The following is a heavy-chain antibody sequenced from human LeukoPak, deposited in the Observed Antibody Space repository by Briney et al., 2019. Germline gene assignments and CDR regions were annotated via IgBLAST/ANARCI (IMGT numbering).Heavy chain of an antibody. D-gene: IGHD2-15*01. CDR2: ISYDGSNK. Sequence: QPGGSLRLSCAASGFTFSSYGMHWVRQAPGKGLERVAVISYDGSNKYYADSVKGRFTISRDNSKNTLYLQMNSLRAEDTAVYYCAKASDCSGGSCYSTHLDYWGQGTLVTVSS. CDR3: AKASDCSGGSCYSTHLDY. CDR1: GFTFSSYG. V-gene: IGHV3-30*18. J-gene: IGHJ4*02.